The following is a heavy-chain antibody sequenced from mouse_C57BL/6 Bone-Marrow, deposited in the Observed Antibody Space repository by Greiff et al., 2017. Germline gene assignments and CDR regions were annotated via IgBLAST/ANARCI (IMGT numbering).Heavy chain of an antibody. Sequence: VQLVESGAELVRPGTSVTMSCKASGYTFTNYWIGWAKQRPGHGLEWIGDIYPGGGYTNYNEKFKGKATLTADKSSSTAYMQFSSLTSEDSVIYYCARSSSLWAWFAYWGQGTLVTVSA. CDR2: IYPGGGYT. CDR3: ARSSSLWAWFAY. D-gene: IGHD1-1*02. CDR1: GYTFTNYW. J-gene: IGHJ3*01. V-gene: IGHV1-63*01.